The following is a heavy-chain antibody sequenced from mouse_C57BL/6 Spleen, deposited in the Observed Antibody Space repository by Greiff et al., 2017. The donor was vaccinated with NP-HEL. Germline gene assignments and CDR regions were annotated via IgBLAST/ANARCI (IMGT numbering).Heavy chain of an antibody. CDR2: INPNNGGT. D-gene: IGHD2-4*01. CDR1: GYTFTDYY. V-gene: IGHV1-26*01. J-gene: IGHJ4*01. CDR3: ARWVITGAMDY. Sequence: EVQLQQSGPELVKPGASVKISCKASGYTFTDYYMNWVKQSHGKSLEWIGDINPNNGGTSYNQKFKGKATLTVYKSSSTAYMELRSLTSEDSAVYYCARWVITGAMDYWGQGTSVTVSS.